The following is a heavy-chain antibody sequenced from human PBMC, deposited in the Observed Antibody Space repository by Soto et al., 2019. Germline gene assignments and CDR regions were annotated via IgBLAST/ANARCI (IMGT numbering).Heavy chain of an antibody. CDR1: GDSIGSYY. V-gene: IGHV4-59*04. CDR2: IYYSGST. CDR3: ARLSYYYYGMDV. J-gene: IGHJ6*02. Sequence: SETLSLTCTVSGDSIGSYYWSWIRQPPGKGLEWIGYIYYSGSTYYNPSLKSRFTISVDTSKNQFSLKLSSVTAADTAVYYCARLSYYYYGMDVWGQGTTVTVSS.